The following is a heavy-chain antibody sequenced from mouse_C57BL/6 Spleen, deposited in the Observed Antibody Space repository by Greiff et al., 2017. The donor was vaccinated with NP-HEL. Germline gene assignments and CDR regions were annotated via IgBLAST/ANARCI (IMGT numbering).Heavy chain of an antibody. CDR1: GYTFTSYW. D-gene: IGHD1-1*01. CDR2: IYPGSGST. Sequence: VQLQQPGAELVKPGASVKMSCKASGYTFTSYWITWVKQRPGQGLEWIGDIYPGSGSTNYNEKFKSKATLTVDTSSSTAYMQLSSLTSEDSAVYYCARWPDYYGSSYDYWGQGTTHTVSS. CDR3: ARWPDYYGSSYDY. J-gene: IGHJ2*01. V-gene: IGHV1-55*01.